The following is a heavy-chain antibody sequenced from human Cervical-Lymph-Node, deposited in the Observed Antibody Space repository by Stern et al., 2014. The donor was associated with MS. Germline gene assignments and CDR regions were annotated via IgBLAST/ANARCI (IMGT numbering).Heavy chain of an antibody. Sequence: QVQLQESGPGLVQPSETLSLTCAVSGDSISSYTHYWAWIRQPTGKGLEWIGSVYYSGATYYNPPPKSPATISVDTSKNHFPLGLNSVTAADTAVYYCAKHACTGAACPFDLWGQGTLVTVSS. J-gene: IGHJ4*02. CDR1: GDSISSYTHY. CDR3: AKHACTGAACPFDL. V-gene: IGHV4-39*01. D-gene: IGHD2-8*02. CDR2: VYYSGAT.